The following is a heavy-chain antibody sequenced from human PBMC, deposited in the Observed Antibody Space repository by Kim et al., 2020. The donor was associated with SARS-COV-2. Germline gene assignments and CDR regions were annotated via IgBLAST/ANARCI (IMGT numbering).Heavy chain of an antibody. J-gene: IGHJ5*02. CDR2: ISWNSGTI. V-gene: IGHV3-9*01. D-gene: IGHD3-10*01. Sequence: GGSLRLSCAASGFTFDDYAMHWVRQAPGKGLEWVSGISWNSGTIGYADYVKGRFTISRDNAKNSLYLQMNSLRAEDTALYYCAKASMVRGVTTFDPWGQGTLVTVSS. CDR3: AKASMVRGVTTFDP. CDR1: GFTFDDYA.